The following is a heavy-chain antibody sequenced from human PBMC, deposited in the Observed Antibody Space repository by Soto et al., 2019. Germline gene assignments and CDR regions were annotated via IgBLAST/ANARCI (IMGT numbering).Heavy chain of an antibody. D-gene: IGHD3-22*01. CDR1: GGSLSSYY. Sequence: PSETLSLTCTVSGGSLSSYYWSWTRQPPGKGLEWIGYIYYSGSTNYNPSLKSRVTISVDTSKNQFSLKLSSVTAADTAVYYCARVYYDSSGYSFDPWGQGTLVNVSS. CDR3: ARVYYDSSGYSFDP. V-gene: IGHV4-59*01. J-gene: IGHJ5*02. CDR2: IYYSGST.